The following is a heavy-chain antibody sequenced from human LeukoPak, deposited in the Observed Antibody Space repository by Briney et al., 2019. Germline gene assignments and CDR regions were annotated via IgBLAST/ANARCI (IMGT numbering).Heavy chain of an antibody. D-gene: IGHD6-19*01. CDR2: TSRDGGTS. Sequence: GGSLRLSCAGSGFRFSTSTIHWVRQAPGKGLEYVSSTSRDGGTSYHANSVKGRFTISRDNSKNTLYLQMGSLRTEDMAVHYCAAGDQWLVPGYLQYWGQGTLVTVSS. CDR3: AAGDQWLVPGYLQY. CDR1: GFRFSTST. V-gene: IGHV3-64*01. J-gene: IGHJ1*01.